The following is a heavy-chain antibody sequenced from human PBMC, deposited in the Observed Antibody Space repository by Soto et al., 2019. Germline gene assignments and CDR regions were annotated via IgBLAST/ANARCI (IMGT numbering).Heavy chain of an antibody. V-gene: IGHV4-30-4*01. Sequence: SETLSLTCTVSSGFISSGDYYWSWIRQSPGKGLEWIGYVHFSGSAYYNPSLKSRLSISVDTSKNQFSLRLTSMTASDAAVYYCARASYLGGYCMTLDYWGQGTKVTVYS. CDR2: VHFSGSA. J-gene: IGHJ4*02. CDR3: ARASYLGGYCMTLDY. CDR1: SGFISSGDYY. D-gene: IGHD3-10*01.